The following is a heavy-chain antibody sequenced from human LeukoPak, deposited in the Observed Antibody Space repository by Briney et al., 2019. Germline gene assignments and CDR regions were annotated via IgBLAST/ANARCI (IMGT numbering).Heavy chain of an antibody. D-gene: IGHD3-10*01. CDR3: ARQGRFGELLYDYYYYYYGMDV. CDR1: GGSISSSSYY. J-gene: IGHJ6*02. V-gene: IGHV4-39*01. CDR2: IYYSGST. Sequence: SETLSLTCAVSGGSISSSSYYWGWIRQPPGKGLEWIGSIYYSGSTYYNPSLKSRVTISVDTSKNQFSLKLSSVTAADTAVYYCARQGRFGELLYDYYYYYYGMDVWGQGTTVTVSS.